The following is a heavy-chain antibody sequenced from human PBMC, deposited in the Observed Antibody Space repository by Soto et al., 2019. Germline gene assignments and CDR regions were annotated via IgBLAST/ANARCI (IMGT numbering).Heavy chain of an antibody. V-gene: IGHV3-23*01. CDR2: ISGSAART. J-gene: IGHJ3*01. Sequence: EVQLLESGGGLVQPGGSLTLSCAASGFTFFDYAMTWVRRAPGKGLEWVSCISGSAARTYYADSVKGRFTMSRDNSKNTLYLKMNSLRADDTAVYYCGKLTNGGATADFDFWGQGTMVTVSS. D-gene: IGHD2-8*01. CDR1: GFTFFDYA. CDR3: GKLTNGGATADFDF.